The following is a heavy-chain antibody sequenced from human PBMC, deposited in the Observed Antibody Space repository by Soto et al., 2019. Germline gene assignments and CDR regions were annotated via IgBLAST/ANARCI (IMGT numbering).Heavy chain of an antibody. V-gene: IGHV6-1*01. J-gene: IGHJ3*02. Sequence: SQTLSLTCAISGDSVSSNCAAWNWIRQSPSRGLEWLGRTYYRSKWYNDYAVSVKSRITINPDTSKNQFSLQLNSVTPEDTAVYYCARDLGYYDSSGYYSDAFDIWGQGTMVTVSS. CDR2: TYYRSKWYN. CDR3: ARDLGYYDSSGYYSDAFDI. D-gene: IGHD3-22*01. CDR1: GDSVSSNCAA.